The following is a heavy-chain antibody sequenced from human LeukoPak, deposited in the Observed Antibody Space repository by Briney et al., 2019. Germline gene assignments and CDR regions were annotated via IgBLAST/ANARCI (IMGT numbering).Heavy chain of an antibody. CDR1: GGSISSGGYY. V-gene: IGHV4-31*03. D-gene: IGHD1-26*01. CDR2: IYYSGST. Sequence: SETLSLTCTVSGGSISSGGYYWSWIRQHPGKGLEWIGYIYYSGSTYYNPSLKSRVTISVDTSKNQFSLKLSSVTAADTAVYYCARGYSGSYGRFDYWGQGTLVTVSS. J-gene: IGHJ4*02. CDR3: ARGYSGSYGRFDY.